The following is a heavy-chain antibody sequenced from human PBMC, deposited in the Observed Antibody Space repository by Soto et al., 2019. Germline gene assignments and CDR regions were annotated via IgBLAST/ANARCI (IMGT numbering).Heavy chain of an antibody. J-gene: IGHJ4*02. CDR2: IYYAGSS. Sequence: QVQLQESGPGLVKPSQTLSLTCPVSGGSIGSGGYYWSWIRQPPGKGLEWIGYIYYAGSSYYNPSLKSRAHISVDTSKNQFSLKLSSVTAADTAVYYCARDLSGSYSFDYWGQGTLVTVSS. CDR1: GGSIGSGGYY. D-gene: IGHD2-15*01. V-gene: IGHV4-30-4*01. CDR3: ARDLSGSYSFDY.